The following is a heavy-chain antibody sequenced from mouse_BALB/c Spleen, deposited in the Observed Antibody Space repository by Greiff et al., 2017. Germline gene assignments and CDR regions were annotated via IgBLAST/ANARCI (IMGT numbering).Heavy chain of an antibody. CDR3: ARSYRYDVRWFAY. CDR1: GYAFTNYL. Sequence: QVQLQQSGAELVRPGTSVKVSCKASGYAFTNYLIEWVKQRPGQGLEWIGVINPGSGGTNYNEKFKGKATLTADKSSSTAYMQLSSLTSDDSAVYFCARSYRYDVRWFAYWGQGTLVTVSA. D-gene: IGHD2-14*01. CDR2: INPGSGGT. J-gene: IGHJ3*01. V-gene: IGHV1-54*01.